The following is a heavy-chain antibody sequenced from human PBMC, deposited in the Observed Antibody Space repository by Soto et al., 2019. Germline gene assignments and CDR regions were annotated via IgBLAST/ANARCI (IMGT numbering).Heavy chain of an antibody. CDR2: IWYDGSNK. V-gene: IGHV3-33*01. CDR3: ARSDYGGTCRFGYYGMDV. Sequence: PGGSLRLSCAASGFTFSSYGMHWVRQAPGKGLEWVAVIWYDGSNKYYTDSVKGRFTISRDNSKNTLYLQMNSLRAEDTAVYYCARSDYGGTCRFGYYGMDVWGQGTTVTVS. CDR1: GFTFSSYG. J-gene: IGHJ6*02. D-gene: IGHD4-17*01.